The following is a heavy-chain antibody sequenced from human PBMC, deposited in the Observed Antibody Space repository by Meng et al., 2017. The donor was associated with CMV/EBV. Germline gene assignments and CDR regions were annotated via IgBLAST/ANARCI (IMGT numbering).Heavy chain of an antibody. V-gene: IGHV3-30-3*01. CDR2: ISYDGSNK. D-gene: IGHD2-2*01. Sequence: GGSLRLSCAAPGFTFSSYAMHWVRQAPGKGLEWVAVISYDGSNKYYADSVKGRFTISRDNSKNTLYLQMNSLRAEDTAVYYCARGAFSDCSSTSCQNWFDPWGQGTLVTVSS. CDR3: ARGAFSDCSSTSCQNWFDP. J-gene: IGHJ5*02. CDR1: GFTFSSYA.